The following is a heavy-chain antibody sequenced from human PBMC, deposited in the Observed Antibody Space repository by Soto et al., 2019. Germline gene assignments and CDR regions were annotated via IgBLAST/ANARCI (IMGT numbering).Heavy chain of an antibody. CDR2: ISGSGGST. J-gene: IGHJ3*02. Sequence: GGSLRLSCAASGFTFSSYAMSWVRQAPGKGLEWVSAISGSGGSTYYADSVKGRFTISRDNSKNTLYLQMNSLRAEDTAVYYCAKVFGESYSSGWVDAFDIWGQGTMVTVSS. CDR3: AKVFGESYSSGWVDAFDI. D-gene: IGHD6-19*01. V-gene: IGHV3-23*01. CDR1: GFTFSSYA.